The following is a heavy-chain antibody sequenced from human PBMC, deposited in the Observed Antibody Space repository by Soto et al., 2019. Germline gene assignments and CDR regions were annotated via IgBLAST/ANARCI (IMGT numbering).Heavy chain of an antibody. CDR1: GFTFSSYA. CDR3: AKEEPISCTSSNCYSHWLDP. J-gene: IGHJ5*02. V-gene: IGHV3-23*01. CDR2: ISGSGTRT. D-gene: IGHD2-2*02. Sequence: VHLLESGGGLVQPGGSLRLSCAASGFTFSSYAMTWVRQAPGKGLEWVSVISGSGTRTYYADSVRDRFTISRDNSKNTLYLHMNSLRDEDTALYFCAKEEPISCTSSNCYSHWLDPWGQGTLVTVSS.